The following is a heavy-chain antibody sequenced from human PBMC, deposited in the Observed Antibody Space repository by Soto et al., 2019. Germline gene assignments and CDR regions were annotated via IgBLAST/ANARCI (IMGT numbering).Heavy chain of an antibody. Sequence: QVQLQESGPGLVKPSETLSLTCTVSGGSISSYYWSWIRQPAGKGLVWIGRIYTSGSTNYNPSLTSRVTMSVDTSKSQFSLKLSSVTAADTAVYYCARDSYCSGGTCYHYYWGQGTLVTVSS. CDR2: IYTSGST. V-gene: IGHV4-4*07. CDR3: ARDSYCSGGTCYHYY. D-gene: IGHD2-15*01. CDR1: GGSISSYY. J-gene: IGHJ4*02.